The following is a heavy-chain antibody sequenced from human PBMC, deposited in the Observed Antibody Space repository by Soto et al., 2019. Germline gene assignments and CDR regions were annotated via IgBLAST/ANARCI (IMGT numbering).Heavy chain of an antibody. J-gene: IGHJ4*02. CDR1: GFSLSTSGVG. CDR2: IYWDDDK. V-gene: IGHV2-5*02. Sequence: QITLKESGPTLVKPTQTLTLTCTFSGFSLSTSGVGVGWIRQPPVKALEWLALIYWDDDKRYSPSLKSRLTITKDTSKNQVVLTMTNMDHVDTATYYCAHSRIAARRGGLVDYWGQGTLVTVSS. CDR3: AHSRIAARRGGLVDY. D-gene: IGHD6-6*01.